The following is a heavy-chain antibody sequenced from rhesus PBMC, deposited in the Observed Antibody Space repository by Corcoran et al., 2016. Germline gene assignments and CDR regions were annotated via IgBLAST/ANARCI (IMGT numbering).Heavy chain of an antibody. V-gene: IGHV4-93*01. Sequence: QVQLQESGPAVVKPSETLSLTCAVSGGSISSSYWWSWIRQSPGQGLEWIGGIYVSGGSTEYNPSLKSRVTISKDTSKNQFSLKLSSVTAADTAVYYCASTTVTTSVRFDYWGQGVLVTVSS. CDR3: ASTTVTTSVRFDY. CDR2: IYVSGGST. D-gene: IGHD4-23*01. CDR1: GGSISSSYW. J-gene: IGHJ4*01.